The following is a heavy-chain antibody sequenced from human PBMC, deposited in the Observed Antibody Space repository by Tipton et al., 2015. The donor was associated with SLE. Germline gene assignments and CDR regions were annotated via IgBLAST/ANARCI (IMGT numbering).Heavy chain of an antibody. J-gene: IGHJ6*02. V-gene: IGHV1-69*18. CDR1: GGTFSSYA. D-gene: IGHD1-1*01. CDR3: AKGEGTFYYYYYGMDV. Sequence: VQLVQSGAEVKKPGSSVKVSCKASGGTFSSYAISWVRQAPGQGLEWMGRIIPIFGTANYAQKFQGRVTITADESTSTAYMELGSLRSEDTAVYYCAKGEGTFYYYYYGMDVWGQGTTVTVSS. CDR2: IIPIFGTA.